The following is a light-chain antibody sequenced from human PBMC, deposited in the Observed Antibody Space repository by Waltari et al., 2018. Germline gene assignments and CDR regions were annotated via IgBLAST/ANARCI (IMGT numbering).Light chain of an antibody. V-gene: IGLV4-69*01. J-gene: IGLJ3*02. CDR1: RRHSSNV. CDR3: QTGGHGTWV. Sequence: QLVLTQSPSASASLGASVKLTCTLSRRHSSNVIAWLQQQPEKGPRYLMKVNSDGSHSKGDEIPDRFSGSSSGAERYLTISSLQSEDEADYYCQTGGHGTWVFGGGTKLTVL. CDR2: VNSDGSH.